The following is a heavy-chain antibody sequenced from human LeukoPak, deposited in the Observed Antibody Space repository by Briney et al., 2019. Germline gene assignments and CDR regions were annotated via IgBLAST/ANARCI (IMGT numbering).Heavy chain of an antibody. J-gene: IGHJ3*02. CDR1: GYTFTSYG. D-gene: IGHD4-17*01. V-gene: IGHV1-18*01. Sequence: ASVKVSCKASGYTFTSYGISWVRQAPGQGLEWMGWISAYNGNTNYAQKLQGRVTMTEDTSTDTAYMELSSLRSEDTAMYYCATPHGDYGDAFDIWGQGTMVTVSS. CDR3: ATPHGDYGDAFDI. CDR2: ISAYNGNT.